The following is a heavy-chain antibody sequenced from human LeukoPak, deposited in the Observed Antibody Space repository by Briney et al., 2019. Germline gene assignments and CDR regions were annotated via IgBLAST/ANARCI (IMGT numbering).Heavy chain of an antibody. CDR2: IKTDGYDK. Sequence: GGSLRLSCAASGFTFSSYWMAWVRQAPGKGLEWVANIKTDGYDKYYVDSLKGRFTISRDNAKNSLYLQMNSLRAEDTAVYYCARELLWFGELHFPEDDAFDIWGQGTMVTVSS. CDR3: ARELLWFGELHFPEDDAFDI. J-gene: IGHJ3*02. CDR1: GFTFSSYW. V-gene: IGHV3-7*01. D-gene: IGHD3-10*01.